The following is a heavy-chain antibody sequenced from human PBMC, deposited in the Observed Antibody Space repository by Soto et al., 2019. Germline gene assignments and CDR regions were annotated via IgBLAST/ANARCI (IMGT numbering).Heavy chain of an antibody. V-gene: IGHV3-23*01. J-gene: IGHJ6*02. CDR3: AKSTGRCSSTSCYDYYYYGMDA. CDR2: ISGSGGST. D-gene: IGHD2-2*01. Sequence: EVQLLESGGGLVQPGGSLRLSCAASGFTFSSYAMSWVRQAPGKGLEWVSAISGSGGSTYYADSVKGRFTISRDNSKNTLYLQMNSLRAEDTAVYYCAKSTGRCSSTSCYDYYYYGMDAWGQGTTVTVSS. CDR1: GFTFSSYA.